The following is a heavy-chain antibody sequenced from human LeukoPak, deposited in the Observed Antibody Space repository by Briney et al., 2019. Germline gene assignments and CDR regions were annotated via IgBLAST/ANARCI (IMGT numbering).Heavy chain of an antibody. D-gene: IGHD5-12*01. V-gene: IGHV4-59*01. CDR3: ARGGGHDWGAFDY. Sequence: KASETLSLTCTVSGGSISSYYWSWIRQPPGKGLEWLGFISYSGSTGYRPSLKSRVTISVDTSKNQFSLRLSSVTAADTAVYYCARGGGHDWGAFDYWGQGTLVTVSS. CDR2: ISYSGST. CDR1: GGSISSYY. J-gene: IGHJ4*02.